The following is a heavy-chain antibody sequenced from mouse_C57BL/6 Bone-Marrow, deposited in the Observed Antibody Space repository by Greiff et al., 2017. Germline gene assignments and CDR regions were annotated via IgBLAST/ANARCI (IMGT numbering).Heavy chain of an antibody. J-gene: IGHJ4*01. CDR3: TRQYVHYGMDY. V-gene: IGHV5-9-1*02. CDR2: ISSGGGYI. Sequence: EVKLVESGEGLVKPGGSLKLSCAASGFTFSSYAMSWVRQTPEKRLEWIAYISSGGGYISYADTVKGRFTISRDNARNTLYLQMSSLKSEDTAMYYCTRQYVHYGMDYWGQGTSVTVSS. D-gene: IGHD2-14*01. CDR1: GFTFSSYA.